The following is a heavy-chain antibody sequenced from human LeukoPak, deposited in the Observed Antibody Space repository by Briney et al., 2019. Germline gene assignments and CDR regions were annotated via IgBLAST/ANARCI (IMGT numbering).Heavy chain of an antibody. J-gene: IGHJ4*02. Sequence: GSLRLSCAASGFTVSSNYMSWVRQAPGKGLEWVSVIYSGGSTYYADSVKGRFTISRDNSKNTLYLQMNSLRAEDTAVYYCARDPIYYYDSSGYDYFDYWGQGTLVTVSS. D-gene: IGHD3-22*01. V-gene: IGHV3-53*01. CDR3: ARDPIYYYDSSGYDYFDY. CDR2: IYSGGST. CDR1: GFTVSSNY.